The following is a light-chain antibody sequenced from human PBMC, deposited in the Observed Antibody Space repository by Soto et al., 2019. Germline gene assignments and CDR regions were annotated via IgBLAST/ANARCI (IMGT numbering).Light chain of an antibody. CDR1: QSISTY. V-gene: IGKV1-39*01. CDR3: QQSYMDPIT. Sequence: DIQMTQSPSSLSASVGNRVTITCRTSQSISTYLIWYQKKPGKAPNLLIYDASRLQSGVPSRFSGSGGGTDFTLSISSVQPEDFATYFCQQSYMDPITFGQGTQLEI. J-gene: IGKJ5*01. CDR2: DAS.